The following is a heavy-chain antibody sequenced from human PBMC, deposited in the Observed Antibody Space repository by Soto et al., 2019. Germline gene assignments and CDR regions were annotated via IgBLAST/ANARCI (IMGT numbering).Heavy chain of an antibody. CDR1: GYTFTSYD. CDR2: MNPNSGNT. Sequence: ASVKVSCKASGYTFTSYDINWVRQATGQGLEWMGWMNPNSGNTGYAQKFQGRVTVTRNTSISTAYMELSSLRSEDTAVYYCARIPAGQDDAFAIWGQGTMVTVSS. J-gene: IGHJ3*02. CDR3: ARIPAGQDDAFAI. V-gene: IGHV1-8*01. D-gene: IGHD2-2*01.